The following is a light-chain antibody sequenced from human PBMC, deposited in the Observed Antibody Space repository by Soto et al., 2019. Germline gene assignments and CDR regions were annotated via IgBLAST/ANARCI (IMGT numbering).Light chain of an antibody. CDR1: ALPKQY. CDR2: KDS. Sequence: SYELTQPPSVSVSPGQAARITCSGDALPKQYAYWYQQKPGQAPVLVIYKDSERPSGIPERFSGSSSGTTVTLTINGVQAEDEADYYCQSADSSGTVVFGGGTKVTVL. V-gene: IGLV3-25*03. CDR3: QSADSSGTVV. J-gene: IGLJ2*01.